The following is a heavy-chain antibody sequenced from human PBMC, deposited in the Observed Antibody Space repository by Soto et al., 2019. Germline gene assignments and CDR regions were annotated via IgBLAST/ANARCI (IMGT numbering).Heavy chain of an antibody. CDR1: GDSVSSNSAA. V-gene: IGHV6-1*01. J-gene: IGHJ1*01. D-gene: IGHD7-27*01. CDR3: AKGLGIGSSPQYFQH. Sequence: PSQTLSLTCAISGDSVSSNSAAWNWIRQSPSRGLEWLGRAYYRSQWYYDSAVSVRSRITVVPDTSKNQFSLQLNSVTPEDTAVYYCAKGLGIGSSPQYFQHWGQGTLVTVSS. CDR2: AYYRSQWYY.